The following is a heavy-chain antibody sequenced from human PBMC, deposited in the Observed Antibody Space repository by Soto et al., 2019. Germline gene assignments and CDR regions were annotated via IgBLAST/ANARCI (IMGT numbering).Heavy chain of an antibody. V-gene: IGHV4-39*01. Sequence: TSETLSLTFTVSGGSISVNNYSWGLIRQPPXKGLEWIGSMYYSRTTYYKKYLKSRVTIQVDTSKTKFSLRMTYVNAADTAVYYCERHDRSNTVATMGHFDIWGQGTMVTVSS. D-gene: IGHD5-12*01. CDR3: ERHDRSNTVATMGHFDI. J-gene: IGHJ3*02. CDR1: GGSISVNNYS. CDR2: MYYSRTT.